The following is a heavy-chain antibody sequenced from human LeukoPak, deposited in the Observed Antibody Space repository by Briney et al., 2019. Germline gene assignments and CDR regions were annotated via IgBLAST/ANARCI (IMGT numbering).Heavy chain of an antibody. CDR2: IYYSGST. V-gene: IGHV4-59*12. CDR1: GGSISSYY. CDR3: ARGGEETFDY. Sequence: PSETLSLTCTVSGGSISSYYWSWIRQPPGKGLEWIGCIYYSGSTNYNPSLKSRVTISVDTSKNQFSLKLSSVTAADTAVYYCARGGEETFDYWGQGTLVTVSS. J-gene: IGHJ4*02. D-gene: IGHD3-10*01.